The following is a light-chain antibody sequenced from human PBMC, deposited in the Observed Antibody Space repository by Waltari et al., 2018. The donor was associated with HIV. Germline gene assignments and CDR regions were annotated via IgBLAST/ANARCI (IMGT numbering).Light chain of an antibody. V-gene: IGLV2-23*01. Sequence: QSALTQPASVSGSPGQSLTLSCTDTSRDVGSYNLVSWYQQHPGKAPKLMIYGCSKRPSGVSNRFSGSKSGNTASLTISGLQAEDEADYYCCSYTGSSTRRPYVFGTGTKVTVL. CDR2: GCS. CDR1: SRDVGSYNL. J-gene: IGLJ1*01. CDR3: CSYTGSSTRRPYV.